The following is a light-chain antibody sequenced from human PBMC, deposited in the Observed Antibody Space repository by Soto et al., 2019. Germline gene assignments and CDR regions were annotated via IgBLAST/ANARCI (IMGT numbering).Light chain of an antibody. Sequence: QSALTQPASVSGSPGQSITISCTGTSSDVGGYNYVSWYQHHPGKAPKVMIYEVNNRPSGVSDRFSGSKSGNTASLTISGLQAEDEAEYDYSSYTGSSSRVFGGGTKVTVL. J-gene: IGLJ3*02. V-gene: IGLV2-14*01. CDR3: SSYTGSSSRV. CDR1: SSDVGGYNY. CDR2: EVN.